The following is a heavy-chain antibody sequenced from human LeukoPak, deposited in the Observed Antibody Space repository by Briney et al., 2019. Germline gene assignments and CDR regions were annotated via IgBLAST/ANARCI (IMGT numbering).Heavy chain of an antibody. J-gene: IGHJ4*02. CDR1: GFTFSSYG. CDR2: ISYDGSNK. Sequence: GGSLRLSCAASGFTFSSYGMHWVRQAPGKGLEWVAVISYDGSNKYYADSVKGRFTISRDNSKNTLYLQMNSLRAEDTAVYYCAKDVSFGVVEGVDYWGQGTLGTVSS. V-gene: IGHV3-30*18. CDR3: AKDVSFGVVEGVDY. D-gene: IGHD2-15*01.